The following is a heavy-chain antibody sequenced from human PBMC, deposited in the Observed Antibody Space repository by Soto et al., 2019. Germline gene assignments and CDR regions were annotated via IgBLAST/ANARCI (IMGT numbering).Heavy chain of an antibody. J-gene: IGHJ4*02. CDR2: INPRSGGT. CDR1: GYTFTGYF. D-gene: IGHD1-26*01. CDR3: AKGWEVIMGAHY. V-gene: IGHV1-2*02. Sequence: ASVKVSCKASGYTFTGYFIHWVRQAPGQGLEWTGWINPRSGGTNYAQNFQGRVTMTRDTSITTAYMELSTLRSDDTAVYYCAKGWEVIMGAHYWGQGTLVTVSS.